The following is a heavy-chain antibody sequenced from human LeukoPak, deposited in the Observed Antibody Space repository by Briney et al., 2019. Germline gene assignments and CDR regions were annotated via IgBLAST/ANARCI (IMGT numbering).Heavy chain of an antibody. V-gene: IGHV3-7*01. CDR1: GFTFSSSW. CDR3: ARDRAYNTFDY. CDR2: IKEDGSQK. J-gene: IGHJ4*02. D-gene: IGHD2-21*01. Sequence: PGGSLRLSCAASGFTFSSSWMTWVRQAPGKGLEWVAKIKEDGSQKNYVDSVKGRFTIYRDNAKNSLYLQMNSLRVEDTAVYYCARDRAYNTFDYWGQGTLVTVSS.